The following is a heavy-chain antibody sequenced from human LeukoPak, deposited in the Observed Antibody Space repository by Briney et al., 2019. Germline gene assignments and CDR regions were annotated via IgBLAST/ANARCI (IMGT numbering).Heavy chain of an antibody. CDR2: IYHSGST. V-gene: IGHV4-38-2*01. J-gene: IGHJ4*02. CDR3: ARVSGSNYYYDY. D-gene: IGHD1-26*01. CDR1: GYSISSGYY. Sequence: SGTLSLTCAVSGYSISSGYYWGWIRPPPGKGLEWIGSIYHSGSTSYNPSLKSRVTISVDTSKKQFSLKLSSVTAADTAVYYCARVSGSNYYYDYWGQGTLVTVSS.